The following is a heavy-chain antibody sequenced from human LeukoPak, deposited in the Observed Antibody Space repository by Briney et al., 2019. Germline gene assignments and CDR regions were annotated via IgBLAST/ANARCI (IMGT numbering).Heavy chain of an antibody. CDR3: ARGPIRNRGMDV. CDR1: GGSISSSSYY. V-gene: IGHV4-39*01. D-gene: IGHD2/OR15-2a*01. J-gene: IGHJ6*02. CDR2: IYYSGST. Sequence: PSETLSLTCTVSGGSISSSSYYWGWIRQPPGKGLEWIGSIYYSGSTYCNPSLKSRVTISVDTSKNQFSLKLSSVTAADTAVYYCARGPIRNRGMDVWGQGTTVTVSS.